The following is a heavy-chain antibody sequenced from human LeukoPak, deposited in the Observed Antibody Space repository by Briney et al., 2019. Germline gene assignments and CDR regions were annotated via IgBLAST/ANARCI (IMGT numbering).Heavy chain of an antibody. CDR3: ASGYSDNFDY. V-gene: IGHV4-61*02. Sequence: SETLSLTCTVSGGSTSSGSYYWSWIRQPAGEGLEWIGRVFTSGSTNYNPSLKSRVTISVDTSKNQFSLKLSSVTAADTAVYYCASGYSDNFDYWGQGTLVTVSS. D-gene: IGHD5-12*01. CDR2: VFTSGST. CDR1: GGSTSSGSYY. J-gene: IGHJ4*02.